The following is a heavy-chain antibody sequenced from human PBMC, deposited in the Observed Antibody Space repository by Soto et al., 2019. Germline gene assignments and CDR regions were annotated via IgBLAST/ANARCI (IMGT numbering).Heavy chain of an antibody. CDR1: GGSFSGYY. CDR2: INHSGST. Sequence: SSETLSLTCAVYGGSFSGYYWSWIRQPPGKGLEWIGEINHSGSTNYNPSLKSRVTISVDTSTNQFSLKLSYVTAADTAVYYCARESGENWSYEAYWGQGTQVTVSS. CDR3: ARESGENWSYEAY. V-gene: IGHV4-34*01. J-gene: IGHJ4*02. D-gene: IGHD1-7*01.